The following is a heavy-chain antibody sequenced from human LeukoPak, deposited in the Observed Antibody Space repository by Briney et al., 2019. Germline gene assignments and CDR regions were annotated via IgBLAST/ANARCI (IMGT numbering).Heavy chain of an antibody. V-gene: IGHV3-30-3*01. Sequence: PGGSLRLSCAASGFTFSSYAMHWVRQAPGKGLEWVAVISYDGSNKYYAGSVKGRFTISRDNSKNTLYLQMNSLRAEDTAVYYCARDGSGTTPAFDYWGQGTLVTVSS. CDR3: ARDGSGTTPAFDY. D-gene: IGHD1-7*01. CDR2: ISYDGSNK. J-gene: IGHJ4*02. CDR1: GFTFSSYA.